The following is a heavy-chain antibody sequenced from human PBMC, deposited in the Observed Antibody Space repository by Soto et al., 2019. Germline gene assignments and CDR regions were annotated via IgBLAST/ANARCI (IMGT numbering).Heavy chain of an antibody. J-gene: IGHJ3*02. CDR3: ARGEVRYSSSWVGSGAFDI. CDR1: GGSFSGYY. Sequence: SETLSLTCAVYGGSFSGYYWSWIRQPPGKGLEWIGEINHSGSTNYNPSLKSRVTISVDTSKNQFSLKLSSVTAADTAVYYCARGEVRYSSSWVGSGAFDIWGQGTMVTVSS. D-gene: IGHD6-6*01. CDR2: INHSGST. V-gene: IGHV4-34*01.